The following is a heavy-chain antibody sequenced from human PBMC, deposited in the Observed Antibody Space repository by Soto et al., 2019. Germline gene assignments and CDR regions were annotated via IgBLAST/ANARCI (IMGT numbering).Heavy chain of an antibody. CDR1: GFTFSSYS. J-gene: IGHJ4*02. CDR3: ARAETYCSGGSCYQSIDY. V-gene: IGHV3-21*01. CDR2: ISSSSSYI. Sequence: RGSLRLSCAAPGFTFSSYSMNWVRQAPGKGLEWVSSISSSSSYIYYADSVKGRFTISRDNAKNSLYLQMNSLRAEDTAVYYCARAETYCSGGSCYQSIDYWGQGTLVTVSS. D-gene: IGHD2-15*01.